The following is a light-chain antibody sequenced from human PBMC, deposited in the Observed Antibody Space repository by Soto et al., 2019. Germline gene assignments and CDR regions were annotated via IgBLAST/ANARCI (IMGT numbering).Light chain of an antibody. V-gene: IGKV3-20*01. CDR2: GAS. Sequence: EIVLTQSPGTLCLSPGERATLACRASQSVSNNYLAWYQQKPGQAPRLLIYGASSRATGIPDRFSGSGSGTDFTLSISRLEPEDFAVYYCQQYVTSPGTFGQGTKVDIK. J-gene: IGKJ1*01. CDR1: QSVSNNY. CDR3: QQYVTSPGT.